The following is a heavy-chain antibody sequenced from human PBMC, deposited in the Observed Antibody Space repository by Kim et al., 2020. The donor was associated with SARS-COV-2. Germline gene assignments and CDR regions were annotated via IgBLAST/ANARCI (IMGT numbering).Heavy chain of an antibody. CDR1: GFTFSSYS. J-gene: IGHJ6*02. V-gene: IGHV3-21*01. Sequence: GGSLRLSCAASGFTFSSYSMNWVRQAPGKGLEWVSSISSSSSYIYYADSVKGRFTISRDNAKNSLYLQMNSLRAEDTAVYYCARDVTPHMWSPPWYYYYGMDVWGQGTTVTVSS. CDR3: ARDVTPHMWSPPWYYYYGMDV. CDR2: ISSSSSYI. D-gene: IGHD1-26*01.